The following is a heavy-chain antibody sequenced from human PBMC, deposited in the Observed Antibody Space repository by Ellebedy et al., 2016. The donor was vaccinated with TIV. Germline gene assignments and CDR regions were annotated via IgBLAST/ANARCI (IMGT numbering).Heavy chain of an antibody. CDR3: ARQEMATIGDSFDI. CDR2: INPNSGDT. D-gene: IGHD5-24*01. Sequence: AASVKVSCKASGYTFTSYDINWVRQATGQGLEWMGWINPNSGDTNYAQKFQGWVTMTRDTSITTAYMELSRLRSDDTAVYYCARQEMATIGDSFDIWGPGTMVTVSS. CDR1: GYTFTSYD. V-gene: IGHV1-2*04. J-gene: IGHJ3*02.